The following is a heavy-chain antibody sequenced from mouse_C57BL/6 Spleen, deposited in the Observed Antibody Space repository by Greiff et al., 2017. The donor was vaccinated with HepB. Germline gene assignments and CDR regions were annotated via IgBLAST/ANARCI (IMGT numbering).Heavy chain of an antibody. CDR3: ASHQLGRAY. V-gene: IGHV1-81*01. D-gene: IGHD4-1*02. CDR1: GYTFTSYG. Sequence: QVQLQQSGAELARPGASVKLSCKASGYTFTSYGISWVKQRTGQGLEWIGEIYPRSGNTYYNEKFKGKATLTADKSSSTAYMELRSLTSEDSAVYFCASHQLGRAYWGQGTLVTVSA. J-gene: IGHJ3*01. CDR2: IYPRSGNT.